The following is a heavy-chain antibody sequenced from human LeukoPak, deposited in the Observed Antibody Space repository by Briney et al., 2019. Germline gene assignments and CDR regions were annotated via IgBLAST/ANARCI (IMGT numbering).Heavy chain of an antibody. CDR1: GGSISSGGYY. Sequence: SETLSLTCTVSGGSISSGGYYWSWIRQPPGKGLEWIGYIYHSGSTYYNPSLQSRVTISLDTSTNQFSLELTSVTAADTAVYYCARGLSDVYWGQGTLVTVSS. CDR2: IYHSGST. V-gene: IGHV4-30-2*01. J-gene: IGHJ4*02. CDR3: ARGLSDVY.